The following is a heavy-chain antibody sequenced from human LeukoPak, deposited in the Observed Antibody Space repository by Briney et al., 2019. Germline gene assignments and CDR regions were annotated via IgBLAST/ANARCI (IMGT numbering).Heavy chain of an antibody. D-gene: IGHD5-12*01. J-gene: IGHJ6*04. V-gene: IGHV1-69*06. CDR2: IIPIFATA. Sequence: SVKVSCKASGGTFISYAIIWVRQAPGQGLEWMGGIIPIFATANYAQKFQGRVTITADKSTSTAYMELSSLRSEDTAVYYCASRGYSGYDAYYYGMDVWGKGTTVTVSS. CDR3: ASRGYSGYDAYYYGMDV. CDR1: GGTFISYA.